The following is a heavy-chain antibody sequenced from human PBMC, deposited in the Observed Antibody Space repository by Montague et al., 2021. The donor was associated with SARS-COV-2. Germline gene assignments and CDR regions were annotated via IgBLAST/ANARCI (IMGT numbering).Heavy chain of an antibody. CDR1: GGSISSSSYD. CDR3: AADYGERDWFGP. D-gene: IGHD4-17*01. J-gene: IGHJ5*02. Sequence: SETLSLTCTVAGGSISSSSYDWGWLRQPPGKGLEWIGSIYYSGSTYYNPSLKSRVTISGDTSKNQFSLKLSSVTAADTGVYYCAADYGERDWFGPWGQGTLVTGSS. CDR2: IYYSGST. V-gene: IGHV4-39*01.